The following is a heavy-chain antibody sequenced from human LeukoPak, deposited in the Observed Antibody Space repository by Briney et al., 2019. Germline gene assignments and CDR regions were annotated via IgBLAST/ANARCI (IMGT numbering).Heavy chain of an antibody. D-gene: IGHD6-19*01. Sequence: GGSLRLSCAASGFTFSNAWMSWVRQASGEGLEWVSSIGSAGNTYYPGSAKGRFTISRDNAKNSLYLQLNSLRAGDTAVYYCAKQAGAGYVDYWGQGTLVTVSS. CDR2: IGSAGNT. CDR1: GFTFSNAW. CDR3: AKQAGAGYVDY. J-gene: IGHJ4*02. V-gene: IGHV3-13*01.